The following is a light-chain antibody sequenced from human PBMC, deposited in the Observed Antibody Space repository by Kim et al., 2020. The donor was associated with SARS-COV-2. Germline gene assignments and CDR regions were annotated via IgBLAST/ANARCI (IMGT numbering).Light chain of an antibody. CDR2: SAS. V-gene: IGKV1-39*01. Sequence: ASVGDRVTITCRASHVISSYLSWYQQKSGKAPKVLIYSASSLQSGVPSRFSGSGSDTDFTLTISGLLPEDFATYFCQQSYSIPITFGQGTRLEIK. CDR3: QQSYSIPIT. J-gene: IGKJ5*01. CDR1: HVISSY.